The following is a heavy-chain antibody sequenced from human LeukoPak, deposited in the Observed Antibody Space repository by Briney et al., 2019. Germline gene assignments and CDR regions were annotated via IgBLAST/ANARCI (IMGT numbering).Heavy chain of an antibody. CDR3: AIQSRIVGATPFFDY. Sequence: PGGSLRLSCAASGFTVSSNYMSWVRQAPGKGLEWVSVIYSGGSTYYADSVKGRFTISRDNSKNTLYLQMNSLRAEDTAVYYCAIQSRIVGATPFFDYGSQGSLVTVSS. V-gene: IGHV3-66*02. CDR1: GFTVSSNY. CDR2: IYSGGST. J-gene: IGHJ4*02. D-gene: IGHD1-26*01.